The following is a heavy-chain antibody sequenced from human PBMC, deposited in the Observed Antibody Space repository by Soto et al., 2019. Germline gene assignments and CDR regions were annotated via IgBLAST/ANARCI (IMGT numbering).Heavy chain of an antibody. V-gene: IGHV3-15*01. CDR2: IKSKTDGGTT. J-gene: IGHJ4*02. CDR3: TTDNYDSSGYYYFDY. Sequence: GESLKISCAASGFTFSNAWMSWVRQAPGKGLEWVGRIKSKTDGGTTDYAAPVKGRFTISRDDSKNTLYLQMNSLKTEDTAVYYCTTDNYDSSGYYYFDYWGQGTLVTVSS. D-gene: IGHD3-22*01. CDR1: GFTFSNAW.